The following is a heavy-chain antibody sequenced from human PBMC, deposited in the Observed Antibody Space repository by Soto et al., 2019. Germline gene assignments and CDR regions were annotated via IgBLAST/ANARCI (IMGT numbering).Heavy chain of an antibody. J-gene: IGHJ6*02. CDR3: AKSARHYYYYGMDV. Sequence: SVKVCCRSSGGTFSSYAISWVRQDPGQGLEWMGGIIPIFGTANYAQKFQGRVTITADESTSTAYMELSSLRSEDTAVYYCAKSARHYYYYGMDVWGQGTTVTVSS. CDR2: IIPIFGTA. CDR1: GGTFSSYA. V-gene: IGHV1-69*01. D-gene: IGHD6-6*01.